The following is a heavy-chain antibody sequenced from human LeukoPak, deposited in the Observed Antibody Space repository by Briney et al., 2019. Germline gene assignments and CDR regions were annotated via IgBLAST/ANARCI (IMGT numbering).Heavy chain of an antibody. V-gene: IGHV1-24*01. CDR2: FDPEDGET. Sequence: ASVKVSCKASGYTFTGYYMHWVRQAPGKGLEWMGGFDPEDGETIYAQKFQGRVTMTEDTSTDTAYMELSSLRSEDTAVYYCATRWREGYWGQGTLVTVSS. CDR1: GYTFTGYY. J-gene: IGHJ4*02. CDR3: ATRWREGY.